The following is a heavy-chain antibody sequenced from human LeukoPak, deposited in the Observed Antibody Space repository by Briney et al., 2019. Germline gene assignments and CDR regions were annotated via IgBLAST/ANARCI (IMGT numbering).Heavy chain of an antibody. CDR2: ISSSSSTI. D-gene: IGHD3-3*01. V-gene: IGHV3-48*02. CDR1: GFTFSSYS. Sequence: HPGGSLRLSCAASGFTFSSYSMNWVRQAPGKGLEWVSYISSSSSTIYYADSVKGRFTISRDNAKNSLYLQMNSLRDEDTAVYYCARGSETYYDFWSGYSPYYYYGMDVWGQGTTVTVSS. J-gene: IGHJ6*02. CDR3: ARGSETYYDFWSGYSPYYYYGMDV.